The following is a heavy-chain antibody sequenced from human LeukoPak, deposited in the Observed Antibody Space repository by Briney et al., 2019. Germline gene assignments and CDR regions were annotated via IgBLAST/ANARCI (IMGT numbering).Heavy chain of an antibody. D-gene: IGHD3/OR15-3a*01. CDR1: GGSISSYY. CDR2: IYYSGST. CDR3: ARDGQGWTFDY. V-gene: IGHV4-59*01. Sequence: NPSETLSLTCTVSGGSISSYYWSWIRQPPGKGLEWIGYIYYSGSTNYNPSLKSRLTISIDTSKNQFSLKLSSVTAADTAVYYCARDGQGWTFDYWGQGTLVTVSS. J-gene: IGHJ4*02.